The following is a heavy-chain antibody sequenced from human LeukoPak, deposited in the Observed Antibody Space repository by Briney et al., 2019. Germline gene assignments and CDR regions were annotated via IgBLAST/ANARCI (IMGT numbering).Heavy chain of an antibody. D-gene: IGHD5-18*01. J-gene: IGHJ5*02. Sequence: GGSLRLSCAASGFTLGNYVMGWVRQAPGKGLVWVSRINSDGTTTTYADSVKGRFTISRDNAKNTLYLQMNSLRVEDTAVYYCARDPHGYWWFDPWGRGTLVIVSS. V-gene: IGHV3-74*01. CDR2: INSDGTTT. CDR3: ARDPHGYWWFDP. CDR1: GFTLGNYV.